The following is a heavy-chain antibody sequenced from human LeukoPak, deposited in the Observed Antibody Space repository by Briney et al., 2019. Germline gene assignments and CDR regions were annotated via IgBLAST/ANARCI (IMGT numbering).Heavy chain of an antibody. CDR3: AHGYYDILTGYSRGNWSAP. CDR2: IYWNDDK. Sequence: SGPTLVNPTQTLTLTCTFSGFSLSISGVGVGWIRQPPGKALEWLALIYWNDDKRYSPSLKSRLTIAKDTSKNQVVLTMTNMDPVDTAKYYCAHGYYDILTGYSRGNWSAPWGQETLVTVSS. J-gene: IGHJ5*02. CDR1: GFSLSISGVG. V-gene: IGHV2-5*01. D-gene: IGHD3-9*01.